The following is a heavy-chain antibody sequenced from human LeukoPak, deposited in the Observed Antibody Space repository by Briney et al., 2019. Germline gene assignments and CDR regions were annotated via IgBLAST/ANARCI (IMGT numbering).Heavy chain of an antibody. Sequence: GGSLRLSCTASGFSFSTSGMHWVRQAPGRGLEWVAFIQFDENDKFYADSLKGRFTISRDNSKNTLYLQMNSLRAEDTAVYYCARDGYDFWSGYYPFDYWGQGTLVTVSS. V-gene: IGHV3-30*02. D-gene: IGHD3-3*01. CDR2: IQFDENDK. CDR3: ARDGYDFWSGYYPFDY. J-gene: IGHJ4*02. CDR1: GFSFSTSG.